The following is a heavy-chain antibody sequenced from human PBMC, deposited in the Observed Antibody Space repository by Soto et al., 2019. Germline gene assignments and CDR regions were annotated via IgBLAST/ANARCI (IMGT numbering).Heavy chain of an antibody. V-gene: IGHV1-58*02. CDR1: GFDFGSFC. CDR3: SADHPHTAIGWPV. CDR2: IVVASGRT. J-gene: IGHJ6*02. Sequence: SVKVSCKASGFDFGSFCIQFLRQTRGRGLEWIGWIVVASGRTNYARQFQGRVAFSRDMSSTTAYMDLYDLKSDDTAVYFCSADHPHTAIGWPVWGQGTTVTVSS.